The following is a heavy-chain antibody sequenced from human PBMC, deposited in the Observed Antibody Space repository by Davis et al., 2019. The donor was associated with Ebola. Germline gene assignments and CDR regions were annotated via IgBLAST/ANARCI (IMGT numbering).Heavy chain of an antibody. CDR3: ARDKDGDYALDY. CDR2: INSDGSST. J-gene: IGHJ4*02. Sequence: GESLKISCAASGFTFSSYWMSWVRQAPGKGLVWVSRINSDGSSTSYADSVKGRFTISRDNAKNTLYLQMNSLGAEDTAVYYCARDKDGDYALDYWGQGTLVTVSS. V-gene: IGHV3-74*01. CDR1: GFTFSSYW. D-gene: IGHD4-17*01.